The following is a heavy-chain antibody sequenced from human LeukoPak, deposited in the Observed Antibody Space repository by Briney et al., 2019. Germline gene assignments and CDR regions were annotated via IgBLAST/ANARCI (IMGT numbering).Heavy chain of an antibody. CDR3: ARGGTYDFWSGFHLDY. D-gene: IGHD3-3*01. CDR1: GGSISSYY. CDR2: IYCSGST. V-gene: IGHV4-59*01. J-gene: IGHJ4*02. Sequence: SETLSLTCTVSGGSISSYYWSWIRQPPGKGLEWIGYIYCSGSTNYNPSLKSRVTISVDTSKNQFSLKLSSVTAADTAVYHCARGGTYDFWSGFHLDYWGQGTLVTVSS.